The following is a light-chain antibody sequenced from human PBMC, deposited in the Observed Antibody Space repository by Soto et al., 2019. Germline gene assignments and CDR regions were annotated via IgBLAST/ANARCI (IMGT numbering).Light chain of an antibody. J-gene: IGLJ1*01. V-gene: IGLV2-14*03. CDR2: HVT. CDR3: CSLTSSHTYV. Sequence: QSALTQPASVSGSPGQSITISCTGTSSDIGRYDYVSWYQQHPGKAPKLMIYHVTYRPSGVSNRYSGSKSGNPASLTISGLQADDEADYYCCSLTSSHTYVFGSGTKVTVL. CDR1: SSDIGRYDY.